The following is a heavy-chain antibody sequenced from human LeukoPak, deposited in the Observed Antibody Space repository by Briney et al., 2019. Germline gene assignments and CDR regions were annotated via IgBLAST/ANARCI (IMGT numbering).Heavy chain of an antibody. J-gene: IGHJ4*02. Sequence: GGSLRLSCAASGFTFSGYAMNWVRQAPGKGLEWVAVISYDGSNKYYADSVKGRFTISRDNSKNTLYLQMNSLRAEDTAVYYCARGRYFDYWGLGTLVTVSS. CDR2: ISYDGSNK. CDR3: ARGRYFDY. V-gene: IGHV3-30-3*01. CDR1: GFTFSGYA.